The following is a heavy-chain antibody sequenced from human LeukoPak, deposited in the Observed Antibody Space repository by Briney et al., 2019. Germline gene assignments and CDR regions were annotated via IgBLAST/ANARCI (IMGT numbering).Heavy chain of an antibody. CDR1: GGSISSYY. CDR3: ARDLGYCSTASCYAWFDP. J-gene: IGHJ5*02. D-gene: IGHD2-2*01. V-gene: IGHV4-59*01. Sequence: SETLSLTCTVSGGSISSYYWSWIRQPPGKGLEWIGYIYYSGSTNYNPSLNSRVTISVDTSKNQFSLRLSSVTAADTAIYYCARDLGYCSTASCYAWFDPWGQGTLVTVSS. CDR2: IYYSGST.